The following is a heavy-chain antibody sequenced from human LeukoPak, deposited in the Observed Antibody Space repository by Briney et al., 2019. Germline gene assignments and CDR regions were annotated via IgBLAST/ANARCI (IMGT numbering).Heavy chain of an antibody. V-gene: IGHV3-48*03. CDR3: TRENVLMVYAIRWFDP. J-gene: IGHJ5*02. Sequence: GSLLLSCAASGFTFSNYEMNWVRQAPGKGLEWVSYISNSGSTIYDADSVRGGFTISRDNAKTSLYLQMNSLKTEDTAVYYCTRENVLMVYAIRWFDPWGQGTLVTVSS. D-gene: IGHD2-8*01. CDR2: ISNSGSTI. CDR1: GFTFSNYE.